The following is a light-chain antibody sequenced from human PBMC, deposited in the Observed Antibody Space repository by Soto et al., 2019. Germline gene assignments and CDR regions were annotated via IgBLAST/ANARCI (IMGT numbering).Light chain of an antibody. CDR3: QQRSNWIT. J-gene: IGKJ5*01. CDR1: QSVSSY. CDR2: DAS. V-gene: IGKV3-11*01. Sequence: IVLTQSPGTLSLSPGERATLSCRARQSVSSYLAWYQQKPGQAPRLLNYDASNGATGIPARFSGSGSGTDFTLTISSLEPEDFAVYYCQQRSNWITFGQGTRLEIK.